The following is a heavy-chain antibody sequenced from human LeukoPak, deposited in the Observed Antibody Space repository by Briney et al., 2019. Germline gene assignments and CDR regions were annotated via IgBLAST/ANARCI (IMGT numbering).Heavy chain of an antibody. Sequence: GGSLRLSCAASGSTFSSYWMSWVRQAPGKGLEWVANIKQDGSEKYYVDSVKGRFTISRDNAKNSLYLQMNSLRAEDTAVYYCARGYTYSWDEAFDIWGQGTMVTVSS. D-gene: IGHD2-2*02. CDR3: ARGYTYSWDEAFDI. J-gene: IGHJ3*02. CDR2: IKQDGSEK. CDR1: GSTFSSYW. V-gene: IGHV3-7*01.